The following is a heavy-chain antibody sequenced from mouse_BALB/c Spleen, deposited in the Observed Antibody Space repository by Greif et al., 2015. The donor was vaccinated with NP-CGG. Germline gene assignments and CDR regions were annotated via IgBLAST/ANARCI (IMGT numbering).Heavy chain of an antibody. Sequence: VQLQQSRAELVRPGTSVKVSCKASGYAFTNYLIEWVKQRPGQGLEWIGVINPGSGGTNYNEKFKGKATLTADNSSSTANMQLSSLTSDDSAVYFCARWVPYAMDYWGQGTSVTVSS. V-gene: IGHV1-54*01. J-gene: IGHJ4*01. CDR2: INPGSGGT. CDR1: GYAFTNYL. CDR3: ARWVPYAMDY.